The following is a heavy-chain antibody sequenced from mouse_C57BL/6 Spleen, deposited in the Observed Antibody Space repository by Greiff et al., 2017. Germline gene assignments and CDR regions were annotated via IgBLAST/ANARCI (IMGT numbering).Heavy chain of an antibody. CDR1: GYTFTEYT. CDR3: ARHGYYYGSLHWYFDV. Sequence: VKLQESGAELVKPGASVKLSCKASGYTFTEYTIHWVKQRSGQGLEWIGWFYPGSGSIKYNEKFKDKATLTADKSSSTVYMELSILTSEDSAVYFCARHGYYYGSLHWYFDVWGTGTTVTVSS. D-gene: IGHD1-1*01. CDR2: FYPGSGSI. V-gene: IGHV1-62-2*01. J-gene: IGHJ1*03.